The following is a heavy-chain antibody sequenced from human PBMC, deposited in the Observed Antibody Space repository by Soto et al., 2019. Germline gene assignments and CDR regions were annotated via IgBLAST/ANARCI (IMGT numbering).Heavy chain of an antibody. D-gene: IGHD5-18*01. Sequence: SVKVSCKAAGGTFSSYAVSWVRQAPGQGLEWMGGIIPIFGTANYAQKFQGRVTITADKSTSTAYMELSSLRSEDTAVYYCARGRYSYGSLGYGMDVWGQGTTVTVSS. CDR1: GGTFSSYA. CDR3: ARGRYSYGSLGYGMDV. J-gene: IGHJ6*02. V-gene: IGHV1-69*06. CDR2: IIPIFGTA.